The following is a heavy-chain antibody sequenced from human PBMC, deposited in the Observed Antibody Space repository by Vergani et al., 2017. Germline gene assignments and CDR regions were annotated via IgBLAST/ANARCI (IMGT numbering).Heavy chain of an antibody. J-gene: IGHJ4*02. V-gene: IGHV3-9*01. Sequence: EVQLVESGGGLVQPGRSLRLSCAASGFPFDDYALPWVRPAPGQALELVSGISWNSGSLGYADSVKGRFTISRDNAKNSLYLQMNSLRAEETALYYCAKDIDFWSGYYTGIGGYFDYWGQGTLVTVSS. CDR1: GFPFDDYA. D-gene: IGHD3-3*01. CDR3: AKDIDFWSGYYTGIGGYFDY. CDR2: ISWNSGSL.